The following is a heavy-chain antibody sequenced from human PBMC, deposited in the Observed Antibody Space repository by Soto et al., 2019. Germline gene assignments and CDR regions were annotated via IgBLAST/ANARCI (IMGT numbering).Heavy chain of an antibody. J-gene: IGHJ6*02. Sequence: ASVKVSCKASGYTFTGYYMHWVRQAPGQGLEWMGWINPNSGGTNYAQKFQGWVTMTRDTSISTACMELSRLRSDDTAVYYCARGFIARYYYGSGIPPPFYYGMDVWGQGTTVTVSS. CDR2: INPNSGGT. V-gene: IGHV1-2*04. CDR1: GYTFTGYY. CDR3: ARGFIARYYYGSGIPPPFYYGMDV. D-gene: IGHD3-10*01.